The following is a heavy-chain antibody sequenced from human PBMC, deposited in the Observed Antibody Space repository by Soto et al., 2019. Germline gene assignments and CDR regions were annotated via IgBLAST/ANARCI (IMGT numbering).Heavy chain of an antibody. V-gene: IGHV3-74*01. CDR2: INSDGSST. CDR1: GFTFSSYW. CDR3: ARERGEGDGWFGELDAFDI. Sequence: PGGSLRLSCAASGFTFSSYWMHWVRQAPGKGLVWVSRINSDGSSTSYADSVKGRFTISRDNAKNSLYLQMNSLRAEDTAVYYCARERGEGDGWFGELDAFDIWGQGTMVTVSS. J-gene: IGHJ3*02. D-gene: IGHD3-10*01.